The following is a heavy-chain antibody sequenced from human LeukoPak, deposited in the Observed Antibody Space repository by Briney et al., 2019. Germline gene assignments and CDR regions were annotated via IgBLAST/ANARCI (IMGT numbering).Heavy chain of an antibody. D-gene: IGHD3-3*01. CDR1: GFTFSSYA. CDR3: AKVTGFFGVVIGDRYDY. J-gene: IGHJ4*02. CDR2: ISGSGGST. Sequence: GGSLRLSCAASGFTFSSYAMSWVRQAPGKGLEWVSAISGSGGSTYYADSVKGRFTISRDNSKNTLYLQMNSLRAEDTAVYYCAKVTGFFGVVIGDRYDYWGQGTPVTVSS. V-gene: IGHV3-23*01.